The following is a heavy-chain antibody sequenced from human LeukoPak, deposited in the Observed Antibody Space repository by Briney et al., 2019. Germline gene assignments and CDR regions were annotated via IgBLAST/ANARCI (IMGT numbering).Heavy chain of an antibody. J-gene: IGHJ4*02. D-gene: IGHD5-24*01. V-gene: IGHV1-69*13. CDR3: ARSYVEMATIEGYSDY. CDR2: IIPIFGTA. Sequence: ASVKVSCKASGGTFSSYAISWVRQAPGQRLEWMGGIIPIFGTANYAQKFQGRVTITADESTSTAYMELSSLRSEDTAVYYCARSYVEMATIEGYSDYWGQGTLVTVSS. CDR1: GGTFSSYA.